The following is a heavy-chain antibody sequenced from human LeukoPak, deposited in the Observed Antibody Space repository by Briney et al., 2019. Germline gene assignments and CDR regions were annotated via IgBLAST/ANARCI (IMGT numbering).Heavy chain of an antibody. CDR2: INPNSGGT. V-gene: IGHV1-2*06. CDR1: GYTFTGYY. J-gene: IGHJ4*02. Sequence: ASVKVSCKASGYTFTGYYMHWVRQAPGQGLEWMGRINPNSGGTNYAQKFQGRVTMTRDTSISTAYMELSRLRSDDTAVYYCARAPLVRLFWSGYREIWGQGTLVTVSS. CDR3: ARAPLVRLFWSGYREI. D-gene: IGHD3-3*01.